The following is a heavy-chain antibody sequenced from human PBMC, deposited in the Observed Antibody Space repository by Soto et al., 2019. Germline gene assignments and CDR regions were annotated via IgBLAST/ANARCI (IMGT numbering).Heavy chain of an antibody. D-gene: IGHD3-9*01. CDR2: IKQDGSEK. CDR1: GFTFSSYW. Sequence: GGSLRLSCAASGFTFSSYWMSWVRQAPGKGLEWVANIKQDGSEKYYVDSVKGRFTISRDNAKNSLYLQMNSLRAEDPAVYYCASRYYDILTGYFDYWGQGTLVTVSS. V-gene: IGHV3-7*03. CDR3: ASRYYDILTGYFDY. J-gene: IGHJ4*02.